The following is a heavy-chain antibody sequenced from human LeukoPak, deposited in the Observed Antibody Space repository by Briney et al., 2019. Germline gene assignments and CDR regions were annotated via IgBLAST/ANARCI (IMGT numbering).Heavy chain of an antibody. CDR3: ARDPPGVVVTATQEDY. D-gene: IGHD2-21*02. J-gene: IGHJ4*02. V-gene: IGHV3-53*01. Sequence: GGSLRLSCAASGFTVSSNYMSWVRQAPGKGLEWVSLIYSDGSTFYADSVKGRFTISRDNSKNTLYLQMNRLRAEDTAVYYCARDPPGVVVTATQEDYWGQGTLVTVSS. CDR2: IYSDGST. CDR1: GFTVSSNY.